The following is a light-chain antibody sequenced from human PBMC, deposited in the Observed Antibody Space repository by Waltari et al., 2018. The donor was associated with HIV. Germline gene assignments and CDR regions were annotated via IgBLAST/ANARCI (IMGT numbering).Light chain of an antibody. CDR3: CSSAGRYTFV. CDR2: DLN. CDR1: SNDVGAYNY. J-gene: IGLJ1*01. Sequence: QPPLTQSRSVSGSPGQSITISCTGTSNDVGAYNYVSWSQQHPGRAPNILIFDLNRLPSGFPDRFSGSKPGNPASLTISGLQAEDEADYYGCSSAGRYTFVFGTGTKVTVL. V-gene: IGLV2-11*01.